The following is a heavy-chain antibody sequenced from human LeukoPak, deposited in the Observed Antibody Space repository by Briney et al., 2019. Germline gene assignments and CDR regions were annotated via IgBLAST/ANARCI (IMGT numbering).Heavy chain of an antibody. CDR2: ISGSDGST. CDR1: GFTFSNYA. CDR3: AKVRMITMIAYDAFDI. V-gene: IGHV3-23*01. D-gene: IGHD3-22*01. J-gene: IGHJ3*02. Sequence: GGSLRLSCTASGFTFSNYAMSWVRQASGKGLEWVSGISGSDGSTNYADSVKGRFTISRENSKNTLYLQMNSLRAEDTAVYYCAKVRMITMIAYDAFDIWGQGTMVTVSS.